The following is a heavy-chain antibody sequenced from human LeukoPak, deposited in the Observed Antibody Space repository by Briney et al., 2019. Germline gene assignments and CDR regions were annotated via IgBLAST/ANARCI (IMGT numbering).Heavy chain of an antibody. CDR3: ARGITTTEPPYYGMDV. D-gene: IGHD1-14*01. CDR2: IIPIFGTA. CDR1: GGTFSSYA. Sequence: ASVKVSCKASGGTFSSYAISWVRQAPGQGLERMGGIIPIFGTANYAQKFQGRVTITADESTSTAYMELSSLRSEDTAVYYCARGITTTEPPYYGMDVWGQGTTVTVSS. J-gene: IGHJ6*02. V-gene: IGHV1-69*13.